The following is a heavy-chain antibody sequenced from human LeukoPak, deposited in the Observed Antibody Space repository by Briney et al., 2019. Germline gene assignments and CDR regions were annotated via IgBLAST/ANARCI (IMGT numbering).Heavy chain of an antibody. J-gene: IGHJ4*02. CDR3: AAEVDH. Sequence: GLEWLGIINPSVGTASYAQKFQGRVTITRDTTTSTVYMELRSLRSEDTAVYYCAAEVDHWGQGTLVTVSS. V-gene: IGHV1-46*01. CDR2: INPSVGTA.